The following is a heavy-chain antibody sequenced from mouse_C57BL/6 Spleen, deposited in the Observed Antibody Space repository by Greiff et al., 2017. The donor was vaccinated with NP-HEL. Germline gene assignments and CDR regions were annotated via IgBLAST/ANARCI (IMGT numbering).Heavy chain of an antibody. D-gene: IGHD2-4*01. V-gene: IGHV5-4*03. CDR3: ARGGDDYDPAWFAY. CDR1: GFTFSSYA. CDR2: ISDGGSYT. J-gene: IGHJ3*01. Sequence: EVKLMESGGGLVKPGGSLKLSCAASGFTFSSYAMSWVRQTPEKRLEWVATISDGGSYTYYPDNVKGRFTISRDNAKNNLYLQMSHLKSEDTAMYYCARGGDDYDPAWFAYWGQGTLVTVSA.